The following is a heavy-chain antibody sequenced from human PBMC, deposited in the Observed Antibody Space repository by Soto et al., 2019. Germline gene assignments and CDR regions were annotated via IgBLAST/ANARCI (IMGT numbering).Heavy chain of an antibody. CDR2: VSGTGTST. CDR3: AKDIAMWYFAL. Sequence: EVQLLESGGGLVQPGGSLRLSCAASGLTFAGYAMSWVRQAPGKGLEWVSSVSGTGTSTYYADSVKGRFTISRDNSKNTLVLQMNNLRAEDTAVYYCAKDIAMWYFALWGRGTLVTVSS. CDR1: GLTFAGYA. V-gene: IGHV3-23*01. J-gene: IGHJ2*01.